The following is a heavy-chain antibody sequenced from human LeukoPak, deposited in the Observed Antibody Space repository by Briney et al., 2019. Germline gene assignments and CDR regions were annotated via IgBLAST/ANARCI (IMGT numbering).Heavy chain of an antibody. V-gene: IGHV4-61*01. CDR1: GASLTRPTYY. CDR2: LFSTGSA. D-gene: IGHD3-3*01. CDR3: ARFKSGGFSYFDS. J-gene: IGHJ4*02. Sequence: PSETLSLTCSVSGASLTRPTYYQWSWIRQPPGKGLELIGSLFSTGSATPNPSLKSRVTMSLDTSKSQFSLQLSSVTAEDSAVYYCARFKSGGFSYFDSWGQGTLVAVSS.